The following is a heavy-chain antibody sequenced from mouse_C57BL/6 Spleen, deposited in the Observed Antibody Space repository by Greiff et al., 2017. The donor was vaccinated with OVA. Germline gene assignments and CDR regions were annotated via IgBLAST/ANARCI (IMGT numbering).Heavy chain of an antibody. CDR3: ARVAQAGFDY. D-gene: IGHD3-2*02. V-gene: IGHV5-17*01. J-gene: IGHJ2*01. Sequence: EVMLVESGGGLVKPGGSLKLSCAASGFTFSDYGMHWVRQAPEKGLEWVAYISSGSSTIYYADKVKGRFTISRDNAKNTLFLQMTSLRSEDTAMYYCARVAQAGFDYWGQGTTLTVSS. CDR1: GFTFSDYG. CDR2: ISSGSSTI.